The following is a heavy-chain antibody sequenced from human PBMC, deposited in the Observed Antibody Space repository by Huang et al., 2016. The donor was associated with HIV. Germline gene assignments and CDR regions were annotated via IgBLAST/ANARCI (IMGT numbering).Heavy chain of an antibody. CDR2: IVPTLGTA. Sequence: VQLVQSGAEVKKPGSSVKVSCKASGGSFRNFAVGWVRQAPGQGLAGMGGIVPTLGTANYAQKFQGRVTIIADESTSTAYMELSSLRSEDTAVYYCATVDYYDTSGPQRGYFDNWGQGTLVTVSS. CDR3: ATVDYYDTSGPQRGYFDN. V-gene: IGHV1-69*01. J-gene: IGHJ4*02. D-gene: IGHD3-22*01. CDR1: GGSFRNFA.